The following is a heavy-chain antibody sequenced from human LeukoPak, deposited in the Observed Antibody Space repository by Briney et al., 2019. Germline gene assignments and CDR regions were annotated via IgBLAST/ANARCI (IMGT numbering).Heavy chain of an antibody. CDR1: GRSISSSSYY. D-gene: IGHD6-19*01. Sequence: PSETLSLTCTVSGRSISSSSYYWGCIRQPPGKGLEWIGSIYYSGSTYYNPSLKSRVTISVDTSKNQFSLKLSSVTAADTAVYYCARHSSGWSERFDYWGQGTLVTVSS. V-gene: IGHV4-39*01. J-gene: IGHJ4*02. CDR2: IYYSGST. CDR3: ARHSSGWSERFDY.